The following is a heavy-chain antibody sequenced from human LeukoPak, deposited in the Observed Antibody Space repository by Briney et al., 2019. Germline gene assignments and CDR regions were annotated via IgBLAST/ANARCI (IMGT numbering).Heavy chain of an antibody. CDR1: GFTFSSYA. J-gene: IGHJ4*02. CDR2: ISYDGSNK. CDR3: ARVLAAAGSFDY. V-gene: IGHV3-30*04. Sequence: PGGSLRLSCAASGFTFSSYAMHWVRQAPGKGLEWVAVISYDGSNKYYADSVEGRFTISRDNSKNTLYLQMNSLRAEDTAVYYCARVLAAAGSFDYWGQGTLVTVSS. D-gene: IGHD6-13*01.